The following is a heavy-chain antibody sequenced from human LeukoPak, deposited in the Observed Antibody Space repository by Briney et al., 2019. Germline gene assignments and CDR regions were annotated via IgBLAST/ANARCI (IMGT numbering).Heavy chain of an antibody. V-gene: IGHV3-23*01. CDR1: GFTFSSF. Sequence: GGSLRLSCAASGFTFSSFMTWVRQAPGKGLEWVSAISGSGDSTYYAGSVKGRFTISRDNSKNTLYLQTNSLRAEDTALYYCAKSKTGTGAFDYWGQGTLVTVSS. CDR3: AKSKTGTGAFDY. J-gene: IGHJ4*02. CDR2: ISGSGDST.